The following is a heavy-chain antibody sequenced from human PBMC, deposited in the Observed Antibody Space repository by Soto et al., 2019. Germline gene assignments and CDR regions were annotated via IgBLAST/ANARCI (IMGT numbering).Heavy chain of an antibody. J-gene: IGHJ4*02. V-gene: IGHV3-23*01. CDR3: AKDTYSRHYFDY. D-gene: IGHD3-16*01. CDR1: GFTFSSYA. Sequence: EVQLLESGGGLVQPGGSLRLSCAASGFTFSSYAMSWVRQAPGKGLEWVSAISGSGGSTYYADSVKGRFTISRDNSKNTLYLQMNSRRAEDTAVYYCAKDTYSRHYFDYWGQGTLVTVSS. CDR2: ISGSGGST.